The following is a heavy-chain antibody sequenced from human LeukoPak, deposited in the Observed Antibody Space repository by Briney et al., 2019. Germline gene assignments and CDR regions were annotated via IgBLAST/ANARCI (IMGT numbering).Heavy chain of an antibody. D-gene: IGHD6-19*01. V-gene: IGHV1-2*02. CDR2: INPNSGGT. J-gene: IGHJ4*02. CDR3: ARVREYGSGCYFDS. CDR1: GYTFTGYY. Sequence: ASVKVSCKASGYTFTGYYMHWVRQAPGQGLEWMGWINPNSGGTNYAQKFQGRVTMTRDTSIKTGYMELSRLRSDDTAMYYCARVREYGSGCYFDSWGQGTLVTVSS.